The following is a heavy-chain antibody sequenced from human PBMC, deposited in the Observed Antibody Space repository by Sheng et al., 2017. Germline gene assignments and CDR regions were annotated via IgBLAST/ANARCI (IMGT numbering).Heavy chain of an antibody. J-gene: IGHJ4*02. CDR3: ARDRNGYNYLFDY. V-gene: IGHV4-39*07. D-gene: IGHD5-12*01. CDR2: IYYSGST. Sequence: QLQLQESGPGLVKPSETLSLTCTVSGDSIRSSSFHWGWIRQSPGKGLEWIGSIYYSGSTSYNPSLKSRVTISIDMSKNQFSLKLSSVTAADTAVYYCARDRNGYNYLFDYVGPREPWS. CDR1: GDSIRSSSFH.